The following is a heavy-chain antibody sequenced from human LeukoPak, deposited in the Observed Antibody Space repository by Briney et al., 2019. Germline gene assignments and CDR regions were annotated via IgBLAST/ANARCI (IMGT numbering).Heavy chain of an antibody. CDR1: GFTFSRSA. Sequence: GGSLRLSCAASGFTFSRSAMTWVRQTPGKGLDWVSSISSSGNTYYADSVKGRFTNSRDNSKNMLYLQMNSLRAEDTAVYYCVKGRISEDGLDFWGQGTLVTVSS. J-gene: IGHJ4*02. D-gene: IGHD6-13*01. V-gene: IGHV3-23*01. CDR3: VKGRISEDGLDF. CDR2: ISSSGNT.